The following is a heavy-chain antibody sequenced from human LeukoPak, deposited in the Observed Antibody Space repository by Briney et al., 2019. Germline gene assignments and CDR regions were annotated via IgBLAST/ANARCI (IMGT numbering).Heavy chain of an antibody. CDR3: ARHPVSSKTLDY. V-gene: IGHV4-39*01. CDR2: IYYDGSA. D-gene: IGHD6-6*01. J-gene: IGHJ4*02. CDR1: GGSLGSSTYY. Sequence: SETLSLTCTVSGGSLGSSTYYWGWIRQPPGKGLEWIGSIYYDGSAYYNPSLKSRVTISIDTSKNQFSLRLSSVTAADTAVYHCARHPVSSKTLDYWGQGTLVTVSS.